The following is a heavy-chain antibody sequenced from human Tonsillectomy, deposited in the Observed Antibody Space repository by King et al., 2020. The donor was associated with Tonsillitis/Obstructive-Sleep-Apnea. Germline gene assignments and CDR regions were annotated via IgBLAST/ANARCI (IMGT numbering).Heavy chain of an antibody. CDR1: GFTFSSYW. Sequence: QLVQSGGGLVQPGGSLRLSCAASGFTFSSYWMSWVRQAPGKGLEWVANIKQDGSEKYYVDPVKGRFTISRDNAKNSLHLQMNSQRAEDTAVYYCASEGNYYDARSDFFDYWGQGTLVTVSS. CDR2: IKQDGSEK. CDR3: ASEGNYYDARSDFFDY. J-gene: IGHJ4*02. V-gene: IGHV3-7*01. D-gene: IGHD3-22*01.